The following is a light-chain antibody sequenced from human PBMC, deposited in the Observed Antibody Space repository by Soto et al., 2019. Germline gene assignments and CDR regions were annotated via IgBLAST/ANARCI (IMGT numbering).Light chain of an antibody. CDR2: DAS. V-gene: IGKV1-33*01. CDR1: QDIRFY. Sequence: DIQMTQSPSSLSPSLGARVPITCQASQDIRFYLNWFHQKTGQAPKLLIYDASQLETGVPSRFSGSGSGTDFTFTINSLQPEDIGTYYCQHYNSFPITFGQGTRLEI. CDR3: QHYNSFPIT. J-gene: IGKJ5*01.